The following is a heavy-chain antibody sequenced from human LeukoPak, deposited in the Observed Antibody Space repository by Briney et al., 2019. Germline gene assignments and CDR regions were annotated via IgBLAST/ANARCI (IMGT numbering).Heavy chain of an antibody. D-gene: IGHD6-13*01. J-gene: IGHJ5*01. CDR1: GFTFSNYA. CDR3: VRGSSNWYVY. Sequence: GGSLRLSCAASGFTFSNYAMNWVRQAPGKGLEWVANIKQDGSDKYYVDSVKGRFTISRDNAKNSLYLQMNSVRAEDTPVYYCVRGSSNWYVYWGQGILVTVSS. CDR2: IKQDGSDK. V-gene: IGHV3-7*05.